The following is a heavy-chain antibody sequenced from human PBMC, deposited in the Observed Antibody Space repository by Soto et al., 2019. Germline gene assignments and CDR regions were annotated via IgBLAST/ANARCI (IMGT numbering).Heavy chain of an antibody. J-gene: IGHJ4*02. CDR2: ISSSDSTI. CDR1: GFTLSDYY. V-gene: IGHV3-11*01. Sequence: QVQLVESGGGLVKPGGSLRLSCAASGFTLSDYYMSWIRQAPGKGLEWVSYISSSDSTIYYADSVKGRITITRDNAKNSLFLQINNLRAEDRAVYYCARDLGTVTACFDYWGQGTLVTVSS. D-gene: IGHD4-17*01. CDR3: ARDLGTVTACFDY.